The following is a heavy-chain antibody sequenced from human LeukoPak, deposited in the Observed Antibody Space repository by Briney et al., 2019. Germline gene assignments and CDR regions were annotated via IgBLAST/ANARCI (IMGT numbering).Heavy chain of an antibody. D-gene: IGHD1-1*01. J-gene: IGHJ5*01. CDR3: ARGIDDGDNWFDS. V-gene: IGHV3-20*04. CDR1: GFTFDDYG. CDR2: INWNGGST. Sequence: PGGSLRLSCAAPGFTFDDYGMSWVRQAPGKGLEWVSGINWNGGSTGYVDSVKGRFTISRDNAKNSLYLQMNSLRAEDTALYYCARGIDDGDNWFDSWGQGTLVTVSS.